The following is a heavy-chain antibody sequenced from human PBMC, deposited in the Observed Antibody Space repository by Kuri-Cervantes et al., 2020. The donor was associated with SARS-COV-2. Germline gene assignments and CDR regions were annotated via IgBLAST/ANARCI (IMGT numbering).Heavy chain of an antibody. CDR1: GFTFSSYG. V-gene: IGHV3-33*01. D-gene: IGHD2-21*02. Sequence: GESLKISCAASGFTFSSYGMHWVRQAPGKGLEWVAVIWYDGSNKYYADSAKGRFTIPRDNSKNTLYLQMNSLRAEDTAVYYCARDRGGGGDPIAYNWFDPWGQGTLVTVSS. CDR2: IWYDGSNK. CDR3: ARDRGGGGDPIAYNWFDP. J-gene: IGHJ5*02.